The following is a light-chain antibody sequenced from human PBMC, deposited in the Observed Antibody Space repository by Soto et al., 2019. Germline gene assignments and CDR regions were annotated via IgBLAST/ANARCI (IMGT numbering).Light chain of an antibody. J-gene: IGLJ1*01. V-gene: IGLV1-40*01. Sequence: QSVLTQPPSVSGAPGQRVTISCTGSSSNIGAGYDVHWYQLLPGTAPKLLIYGNTNRPSGVPDRFSGSKSGTSASLAITGLQTEDEADYYCQYYDSSLTVRVLGTGTKVTVL. CDR2: GNT. CDR3: QYYDSSLTVRV. CDR1: SSNIGAGYD.